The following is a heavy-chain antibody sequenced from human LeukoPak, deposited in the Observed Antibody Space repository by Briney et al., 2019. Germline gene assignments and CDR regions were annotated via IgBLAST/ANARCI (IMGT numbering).Heavy chain of an antibody. V-gene: IGHV4-4*07. CDR3: ARARYYYDGGGSRFDY. CDR1: DGSISSYY. Sequence: PSETLSLTCTVSDGSISSYYWSWIRQPAGKGLEWIGRIYTSGSTNYNPSLKSRGTMSVDTSKNPFSLKLSSVTAADTAVYYCARARYYYDGGGSRFDYWGQGTLVTVSS. CDR2: IYTSGST. J-gene: IGHJ4*02. D-gene: IGHD3-22*01.